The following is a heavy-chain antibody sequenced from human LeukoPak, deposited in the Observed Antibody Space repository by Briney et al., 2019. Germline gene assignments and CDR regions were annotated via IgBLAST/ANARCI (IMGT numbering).Heavy chain of an antibody. CDR1: AFTFSAYA. J-gene: IGHJ3*01. V-gene: IGHV3-23*01. CDR3: AKDPNGDYVGAFDF. D-gene: IGHD4-17*01. CDR2: IHGSGGRT. Sequence: PGGSLRLSSAAAAFTFSAYAVTWIRQAPGKGLEWVSSIHGSGGRTYYAGSVKGRFTVSNDNSKNTLYLQMNSLRVEDTAIYYCAKDPNGDYVGAFDFWGQGTMVTVSS.